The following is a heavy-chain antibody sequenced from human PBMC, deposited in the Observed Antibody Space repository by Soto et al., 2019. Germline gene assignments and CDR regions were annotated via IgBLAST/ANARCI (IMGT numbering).Heavy chain of an antibody. CDR3: ARDPGSGYDHFDY. D-gene: IGHD5-12*01. V-gene: IGHV1-18*01. J-gene: IGHJ4*02. CDR2: ISAYNGNT. Sequence: ASVKVSCKSSGYTFTNYVITWVRQAPGQGLEWMGWISAYNGNTNYAQKLQGRVTMTTDTSTSTAYMELRSLRSDDTAVYYCARDPGSGYDHFDYWGQGTLVTVSS. CDR1: GYTFTNYV.